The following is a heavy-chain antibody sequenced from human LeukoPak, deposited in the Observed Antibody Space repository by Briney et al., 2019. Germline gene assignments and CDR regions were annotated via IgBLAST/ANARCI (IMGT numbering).Heavy chain of an antibody. CDR2: IRYDGSNE. CDR1: GFTFSSYG. V-gene: IGHV3-30*02. Sequence: PGVSLRLSCAPSGFTFSSYGMHWVRQAPGKGLEWVAFIRYDGSNEYYADSVKGRFTISRDKSKNTLYLQMNSLRVEDTAVYYCARSSLGDYWGQGTLVTVSS. J-gene: IGHJ4*02. D-gene: IGHD7-27*01. CDR3: ARSSLGDY.